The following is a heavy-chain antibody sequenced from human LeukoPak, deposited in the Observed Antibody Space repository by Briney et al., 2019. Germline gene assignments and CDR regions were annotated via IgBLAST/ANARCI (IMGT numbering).Heavy chain of an antibody. V-gene: IGHV1-8*03. Sequence: ASVKVSCKASGYTFTSYDINWVRQATGQGLEWMGWMNPNSGNTGYAQKFQGRVTITRNTSISTAYMELRSLRSDDTAVYYCARDAVVVPAATFDYWGQGTLVTVSS. J-gene: IGHJ4*02. CDR3: ARDAVVVPAATFDY. D-gene: IGHD2-2*01. CDR1: GYTFTSYD. CDR2: MNPNSGNT.